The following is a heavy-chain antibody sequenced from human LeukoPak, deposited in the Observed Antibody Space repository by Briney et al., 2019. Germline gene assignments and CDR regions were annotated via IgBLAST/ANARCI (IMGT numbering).Heavy chain of an antibody. CDR2: IYYSGST. D-gene: IGHD4-17*01. CDR1: GGSISSYY. J-gene: IGHJ4*02. Sequence: SETLSLTCTVSGGSISSYYWSWIRQPPGKGLEWIGYIYYSGSTNYNPSLKSRVTISVDTSKNQFSLKLSSVTAADTAVYYCARDLPGDYEAYWGQGTLVTVSS. V-gene: IGHV4-59*01. CDR3: ARDLPGDYEAY.